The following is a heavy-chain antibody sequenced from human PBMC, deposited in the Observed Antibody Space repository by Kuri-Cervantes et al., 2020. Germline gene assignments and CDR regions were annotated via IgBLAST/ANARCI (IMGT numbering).Heavy chain of an antibody. V-gene: IGHV3-30-3*01. J-gene: IGHJ2*01. D-gene: IGHD2-2*01. CDR2: ISYDGSNK. Sequence: GESLKISCAASGFTFGSYAMHWVRQAPGKGLEWVAVISYDGSNKYYADSVKGRFTISRDNSKNTLYLQMNSLRAEDTAVYYCARVAKRYCSSTSCGNWYFDLWGRGTLVTVSS. CDR1: GFTFGSYA. CDR3: ARVAKRYCSSTSCGNWYFDL.